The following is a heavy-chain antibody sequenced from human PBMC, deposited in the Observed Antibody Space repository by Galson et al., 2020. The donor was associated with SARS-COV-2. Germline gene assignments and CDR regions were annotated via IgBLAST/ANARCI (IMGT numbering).Heavy chain of an antibody. V-gene: IGHV3-33*01. CDR3: AAELGDYVNCDYGMDV. D-gene: IGHD4-17*01. J-gene: IGHJ6*02. CDR1: GFTFSSYG. CDR2: IWYDGSNK. Sequence: TGGSLRLSCAASGFTFSSYGMHWVRQAPGKGLEWVAVIWYDGSNKYYADSVKGRFTISRDNSKNTLYLQMNSLRAEDTAVYYCAAELGDYVNCDYGMDVWGQGTTVTVSS.